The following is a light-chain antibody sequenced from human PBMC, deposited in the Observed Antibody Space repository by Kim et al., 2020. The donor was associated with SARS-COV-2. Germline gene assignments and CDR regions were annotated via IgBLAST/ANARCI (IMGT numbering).Light chain of an antibody. Sequence: LTQPPSVSKGLRQTATLTCTGNSINVGNQGAAWLQQHQGHPPKLLSYRNNNRPSGISERLSASRSGNTASLTITGLQPEDEADYYCSAWDNSLSAWVFGGGTKLTVL. CDR2: RNN. CDR1: SINVGNQG. J-gene: IGLJ3*02. V-gene: IGLV10-54*01. CDR3: SAWDNSLSAWV.